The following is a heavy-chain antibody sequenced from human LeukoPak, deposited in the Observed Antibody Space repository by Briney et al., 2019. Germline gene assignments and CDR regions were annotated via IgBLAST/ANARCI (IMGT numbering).Heavy chain of an antibody. J-gene: IGHJ4*02. D-gene: IGHD3-9*01. CDR1: GFTFSSYG. Sequence: SGGSLRLSCAASGFTFSSYGMHWVRQAPGKGLEWVAFIRYDGSNKYYADSVKGRFTISRDNSKNTLYLQMNSLRAEDTAVYYCATGVDILTGYYDYWGLGTLVTVSS. CDR3: ATGVDILTGYYDY. CDR2: IRYDGSNK. V-gene: IGHV3-30*02.